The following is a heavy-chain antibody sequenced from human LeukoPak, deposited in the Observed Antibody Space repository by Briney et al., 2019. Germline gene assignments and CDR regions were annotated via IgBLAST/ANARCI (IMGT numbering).Heavy chain of an antibody. CDR1: GGTFSSYA. CDR3: ARDQDSSCFDY. J-gene: IGHJ4*02. V-gene: IGHV1-69*05. Sequence: GASVKVSCKASGGTFSSYAISWVRQAPGQGLEWMGGIIPIFGTANYAQKFQGRVTITRDTSASTAYMELSSLRSEDTAVYYCARDQDSSCFDYWGQGTLVTVSS. CDR2: IIPIFGTA. D-gene: IGHD3-22*01.